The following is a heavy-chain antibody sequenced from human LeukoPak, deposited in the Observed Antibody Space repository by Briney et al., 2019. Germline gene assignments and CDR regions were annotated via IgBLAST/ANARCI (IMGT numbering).Heavy chain of an antibody. CDR1: GFTFSSYA. D-gene: IGHD3-22*01. Sequence: GSLRLSCAASGFTFSSYAMSWIRQPPGKGLEGIGSIYYTGSTNYNPSLQSRVTISVDTSKNQFSLKLTSVTAADTAVYFCARTLRGLLPRTYWGQGTLVTVSS. J-gene: IGHJ4*02. V-gene: IGHV4-39*01. CDR2: IYYTGST. CDR3: ARTLRGLLPRTY.